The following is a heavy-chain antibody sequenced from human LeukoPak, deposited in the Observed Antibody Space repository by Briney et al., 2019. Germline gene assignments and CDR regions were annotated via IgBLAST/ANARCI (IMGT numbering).Heavy chain of an antibody. CDR1: GFTFSSYE. Sequence: GGSLRLSCAASGFTFSSYEMNWVRQAPGKGLEWVSYISSSGSTIYYADSVKGRFTISRDNAKNSLYLQMNSLRAEDTAVYYCARDRFSTVTPYYFDYWGQGTLVTVSS. V-gene: IGHV3-48*03. D-gene: IGHD4-17*01. J-gene: IGHJ4*02. CDR3: ARDRFSTVTPYYFDY. CDR2: ISSSGSTI.